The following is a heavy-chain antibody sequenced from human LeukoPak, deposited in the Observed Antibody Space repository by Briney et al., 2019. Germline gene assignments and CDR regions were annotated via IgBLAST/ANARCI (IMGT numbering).Heavy chain of an antibody. V-gene: IGHV3-33*01. D-gene: IGHD3-22*01. CDR3: ARGVDYYDSGGTIYY. J-gene: IGHJ4*02. CDR2: VWYDGSKT. CDR1: GFTFSSYA. Sequence: PGGSLRLSCAASGFTFSSYAMHWVRQAPGKGLEWVAVVWYDGSKTYSADSVKGRITISRDDSKNTLYLQMNSLRAEDTAAYYCARGVDYYDSGGTIYYWGQGTLVTVSS.